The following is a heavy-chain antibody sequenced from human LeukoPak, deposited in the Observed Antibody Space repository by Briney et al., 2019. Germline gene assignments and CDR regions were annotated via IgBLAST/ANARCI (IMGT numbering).Heavy chain of an antibody. J-gene: IGHJ5*02. CDR2: IKSKTDGGTT. CDR3: TTADYDFWSGYAA. CDR1: GFTFSNAW. D-gene: IGHD3-3*01. Sequence: GGSLRLSCAASGFTFSNAWMNWVRQAPGKGLEWVGRIKSKTDGGTTDYAAPVKGRFTISRDDSKNTLYPQMNSLKTEDTAVYYCTTADYDFWSGYAAWGQGTLVTVSS. V-gene: IGHV3-15*07.